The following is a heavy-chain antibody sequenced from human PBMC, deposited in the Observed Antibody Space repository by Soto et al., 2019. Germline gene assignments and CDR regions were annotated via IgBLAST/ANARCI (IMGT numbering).Heavy chain of an antibody. CDR1: GGSISSGGYY. Sequence: QVQLQESGPGLVKPSQTLSLTCTVSGGSISSGGYYWSRIRQHPGKGLEWIGNIYYSGSTYYNPSLKCRVTISVDTSKNQFSLKLSSVTAADTAVYYCARVGSYHSTAFGIWGQGTMVTVSS. D-gene: IGHD3-10*01. CDR2: IYYSGST. J-gene: IGHJ3*02. V-gene: IGHV4-31*03. CDR3: ARVGSYHSTAFGI.